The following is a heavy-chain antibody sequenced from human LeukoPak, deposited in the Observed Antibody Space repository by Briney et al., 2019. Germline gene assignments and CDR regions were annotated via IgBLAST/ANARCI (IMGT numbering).Heavy chain of an antibody. CDR3: ASQYSSSSSYYYYYYMDV. Sequence: PSETLSLTCTVSGGSISSGSYYWSWIRQPAGKGLEWIGRIYTSGSTNYNPSLKSRVTISVDTSKNQFSLKLSSVTAADTAVYYCASQYSSSSSYYYYYYMDVWGKGTTVTVSS. J-gene: IGHJ6*03. CDR1: GGSISSGSYY. CDR2: IYTSGST. V-gene: IGHV4-61*02. D-gene: IGHD6-6*01.